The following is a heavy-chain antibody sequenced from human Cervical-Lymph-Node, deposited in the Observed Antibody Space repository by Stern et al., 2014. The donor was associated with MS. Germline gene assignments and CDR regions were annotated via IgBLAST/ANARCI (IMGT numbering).Heavy chain of an antibody. CDR1: GLTFSGYW. D-gene: IGHD3-22*01. V-gene: IGHV3-74*02. CDR2: INSDGSST. CDR3: ARQLYDSGDYYLDY. Sequence: VQLVESGGGLVQPGGSLRLSCAASGLTFSGYWMHWVRQAPGKGLVWVSRINSDGSSTSYADSVKGRFTISADNAKNTLYLQMNSLRAEDTAVYYCARQLYDSGDYYLDYWGQGTLVTVSS. J-gene: IGHJ4*02.